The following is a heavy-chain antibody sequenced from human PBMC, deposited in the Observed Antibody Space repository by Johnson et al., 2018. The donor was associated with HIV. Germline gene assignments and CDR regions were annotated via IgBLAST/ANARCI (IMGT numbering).Heavy chain of an antibody. V-gene: IGHV3-7*01. D-gene: IGHD6-6*01. CDR3: ATSGLTLGSSSSHAFDI. Sequence: VQLVESGGGVVQPGRSLRLSCAASGFTFSNYGMHWVRQAPGKGLEWVANIKQDGSEKYYVDSVKGRFTISRDNAKNTLFLQMNSLRAEDTAVYFCATSGLTLGSSSSHAFDIWGQGTMVTVSS. CDR1: GFTFSNYG. CDR2: IKQDGSEK. J-gene: IGHJ3*02.